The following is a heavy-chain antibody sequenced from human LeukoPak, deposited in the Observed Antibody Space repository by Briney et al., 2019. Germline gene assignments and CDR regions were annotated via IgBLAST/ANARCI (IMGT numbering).Heavy chain of an antibody. CDR3: ARTRGDCSGGSCYFDAFDI. D-gene: IGHD2-15*01. Sequence: GGSLRLSCAASGFTFSSYWMHWVRQAPGKGLVWVSRINSDGSSTTYADSVKGRFTISRDNAKNTLYLQMNSLRAEDTAVYYCARTRGDCSGGSCYFDAFDIWGQGTMATVSP. V-gene: IGHV3-74*01. CDR2: INSDGSST. J-gene: IGHJ3*02. CDR1: GFTFSSYW.